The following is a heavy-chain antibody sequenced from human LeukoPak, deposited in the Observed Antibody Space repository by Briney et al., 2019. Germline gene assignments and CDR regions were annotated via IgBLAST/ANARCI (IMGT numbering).Heavy chain of an antibody. D-gene: IGHD5-18*01. Sequence: GGSLRLSCEASGFTFNGYWMNWVRKAPGKGREGVSGISGSGVSTYYADSVKGRFTISRDNSKNTLYLQMNSLRADDTAVYYCAKGRGYNYGYHCFDPWGQGTLVTVSS. CDR3: AKGRGYNYGYHCFDP. CDR1: GFTFNGYW. V-gene: IGHV3-23*01. J-gene: IGHJ5*02. CDR2: ISGSGVST.